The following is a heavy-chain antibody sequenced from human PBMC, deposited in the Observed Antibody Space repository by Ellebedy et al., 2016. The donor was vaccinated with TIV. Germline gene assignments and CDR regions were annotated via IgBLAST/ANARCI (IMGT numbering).Heavy chain of an antibody. Sequence: MPSETLSLTCTVSGGSISSYYWSWIRQPPGQGLEWIGSISYTGSTDYNPSLRSRVTISADTSKSQFSLRLSSVSAADTAIYYCATDLTGLTTWGQGTLVTVSS. CDR3: ATDLTGLTT. D-gene: IGHD2-8*02. V-gene: IGHV4-59*01. J-gene: IGHJ5*02. CDR2: ISYTGST. CDR1: GGSISSYY.